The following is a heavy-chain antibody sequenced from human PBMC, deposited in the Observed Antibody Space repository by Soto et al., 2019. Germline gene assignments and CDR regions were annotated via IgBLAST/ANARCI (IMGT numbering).Heavy chain of an antibody. V-gene: IGHV4-59*01. CDR2: IYYSGST. D-gene: IGHD6-13*01. CDR3: ARDHAGSSWFDY. Sequence: SETLSLTCTVSGGSISSYYWSWFRQPPGKGLEWIGYIYYSGSTNYNPSLKSRVTISVDTSKNQFSLKLSSVTAADTAVYYCARDHAGSSWFDYWGQGTLVTVS. CDR1: GGSISSYY. J-gene: IGHJ4*02.